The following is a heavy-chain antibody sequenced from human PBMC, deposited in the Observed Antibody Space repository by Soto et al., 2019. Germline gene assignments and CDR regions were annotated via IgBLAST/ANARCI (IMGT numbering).Heavy chain of an antibody. Sequence: GPWISSETLSLTCTVSGGSISSYYWSWIRQPAGKGLEWIGRIYTSGSTNYNPSLKSRVTMSVDTSKNQFSLKLSSVTAADTAVYYCARDNILGILYGGMDVWGQGTTVTVSS. D-gene: IGHD3-3*01. V-gene: IGHV4-4*07. CDR2: IYTSGST. CDR3: ARDNILGILYGGMDV. CDR1: GGSISSYY. J-gene: IGHJ6*02.